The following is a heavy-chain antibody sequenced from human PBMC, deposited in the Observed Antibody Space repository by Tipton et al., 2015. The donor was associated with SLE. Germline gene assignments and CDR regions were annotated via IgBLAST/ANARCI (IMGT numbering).Heavy chain of an antibody. Sequence: SLRLSCAASGFTFDDYAMHWVRLAPGKGLEWVSGISWNSGSIGYADSVKGRFTISRDNAKNSLYLQMNSLRAEDTALYYCAKVREMATTRGAFDIWGQGTMVTVSS. CDR2: ISWNSGSI. D-gene: IGHD5-24*01. CDR3: AKVREMATTRGAFDI. CDR1: GFTFDDYA. V-gene: IGHV3-9*01. J-gene: IGHJ3*02.